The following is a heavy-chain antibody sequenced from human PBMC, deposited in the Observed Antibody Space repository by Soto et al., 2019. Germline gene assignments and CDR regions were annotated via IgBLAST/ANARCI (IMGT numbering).Heavy chain of an antibody. D-gene: IGHD5-12*01. Sequence: QVQLVESGGGVVQPGRSLRLSCAASGFTFSSYGMHWVRQAPGKGLEWVAVISYDGSNKYYADSVKGRFTISRDNSKKPLDLQMNSMRAEDTAGYYCAKNRDGYNLGLDYWGQGTLVTVSS. J-gene: IGHJ4*02. CDR2: ISYDGSNK. CDR3: AKNRDGYNLGLDY. V-gene: IGHV3-30*18. CDR1: GFTFSSYG.